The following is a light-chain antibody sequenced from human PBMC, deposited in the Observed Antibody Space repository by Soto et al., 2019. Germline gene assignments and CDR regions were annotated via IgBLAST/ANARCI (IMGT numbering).Light chain of an antibody. CDR1: SSDVGGYIY. J-gene: IGLJ3*02. Sequence: QSALTQPASVSGSPGQSITISCTGTSSDVGGYIYVSWYQHHPGKAPKLIIYEVSNRPSGVSNRFSGSRSENTASLTISGLQAEDEAIYYCSSYSTPPRGVLFGGGTKLTVL. V-gene: IGLV2-14*01. CDR3: SSYSTPPRGVL. CDR2: EVS.